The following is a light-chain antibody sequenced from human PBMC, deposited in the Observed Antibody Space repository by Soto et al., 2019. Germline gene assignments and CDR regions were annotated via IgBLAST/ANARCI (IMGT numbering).Light chain of an antibody. V-gene: IGKV3-20*01. CDR3: HQFATSRT. CDR2: GAS. Sequence: TQSPSTLSLSPGQRATLSGRASQSLSSSFLAWYQQKPGQAPRLLIYGASSRAAGVPDRFSGSWSGTDFTLTISSLEPEDFAVYFCHQFATSRTFGQGTKVDIK. CDR1: QSLSSSF. J-gene: IGKJ1*01.